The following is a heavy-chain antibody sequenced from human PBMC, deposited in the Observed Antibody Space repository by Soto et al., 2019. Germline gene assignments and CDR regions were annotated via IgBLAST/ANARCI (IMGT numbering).Heavy chain of an antibody. D-gene: IGHD2-8*01. CDR1: RGSISGSYW. J-gene: IGHJ3*02. CDR3: ARKMGAFDI. Sequence: QVRLQESGPGLVKPSGTLSLTCAVSRGSISGSYWWSWVRQTPGKGLEWIGEIFHGGNTYYNPSLKSRVTLSVDKSKNQFSLNLTSVTAADTAVYYCARKMGAFDIWGQGTMVTVSS. V-gene: IGHV4-4*02. CDR2: IFHGGNT.